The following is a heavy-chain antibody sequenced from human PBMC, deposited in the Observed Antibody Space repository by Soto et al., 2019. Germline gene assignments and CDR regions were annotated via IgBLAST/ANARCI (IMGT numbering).Heavy chain of an antibody. Sequence: XGSLRLSCAASGFTFNNYDMHWVRQATGKGLEWVAVIGAAGDTRYPGSVKGRFTISRENGKNSVYLQMNSLRAGDTAIYYCARDSGYDLTQPGMDVWGQGTTVTVSS. CDR3: ARDSGYDLTQPGMDV. D-gene: IGHD5-12*01. CDR2: IGAAGDT. V-gene: IGHV3-13*01. J-gene: IGHJ6*02. CDR1: GFTFNNYD.